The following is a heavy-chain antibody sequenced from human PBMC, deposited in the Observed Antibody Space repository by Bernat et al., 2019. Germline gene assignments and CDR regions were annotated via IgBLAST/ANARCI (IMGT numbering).Heavy chain of an antibody. V-gene: IGHV1-3*01. D-gene: IGHD7-27*01. CDR1: GYTFTSYA. J-gene: IGHJ4*02. CDR2: INAGNGNT. CDR3: ARGSVDWGMGAY. Sequence: QVQLVQSGAEVKKPGASVKVSCKASGYTFTSYAMHWVRQAPGQGLEWMGWINAGNGNTKYSQNFRGRVTITRDTSASTAYMELSSLRSEDTAVYYCARGSVDWGMGAYWGQGTLVTVSS.